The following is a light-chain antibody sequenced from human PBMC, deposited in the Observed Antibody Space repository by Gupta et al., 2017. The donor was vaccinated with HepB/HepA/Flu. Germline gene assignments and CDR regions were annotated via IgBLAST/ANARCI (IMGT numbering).Light chain of an antibody. Sequence: SVLTQPPSASGTPGQWVTVSCSGSSSNIENNAVNWYQHLPGTAPKLIIYNNNQRPSGVPDRFSGSRSGSSASLGISGLQTDDESDYYCAAWDDSLNGWVFGGGTKVTVL. CDR3: AAWDDSLNGWV. CDR1: SSNIENNA. J-gene: IGLJ3*02. V-gene: IGLV1-44*01. CDR2: NNN.